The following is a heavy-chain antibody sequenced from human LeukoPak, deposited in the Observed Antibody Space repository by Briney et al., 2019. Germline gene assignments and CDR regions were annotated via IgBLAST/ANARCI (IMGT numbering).Heavy chain of an antibody. CDR3: AKDVGTTSLYNWFDP. J-gene: IGHJ5*02. CDR1: GFTFSSNG. V-gene: IGHV3-33*06. CDR2: TSYDGSNI. Sequence: PGGSLRLSCAASGFTFSSNGMHWVRQAPGKGLEWVAVTSYDGSNIFYVDSVKGRFTIHRDNSKNTLYLDMNSLRAEDTAVYYCAKDVGTTSLYNWFDPWGQGTLVTVSS. D-gene: IGHD2/OR15-2a*01.